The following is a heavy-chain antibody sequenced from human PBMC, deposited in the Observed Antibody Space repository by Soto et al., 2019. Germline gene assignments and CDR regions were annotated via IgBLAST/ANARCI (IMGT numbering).Heavy chain of an antibody. CDR3: ARQASVPFGVVVSYYDY. CDR1: GGTFSSYA. D-gene: IGHD3-3*01. V-gene: IGHV1-69*13. Sequence: GASVKVSCKASGGTFSSYAISWVRQAPGQGLEWMGGIIPIFGTANYAQKFQGRVTITADESTSTAYVELSSLRSEDTAVYYCARQASVPFGVVVSYYDYWGQGTLVTVSS. CDR2: IIPIFGTA. J-gene: IGHJ4*02.